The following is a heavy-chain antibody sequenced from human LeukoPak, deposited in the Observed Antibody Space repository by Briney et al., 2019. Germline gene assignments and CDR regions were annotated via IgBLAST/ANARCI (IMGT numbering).Heavy chain of an antibody. J-gene: IGHJ6*03. Sequence: GGSLRLSCAASGFTFSSYWMSWVRQAPGKGLEWVANIKQDGSEKYYVDSVKGRFTISRDNAKNSLYLQMNSLRAEDTAVYYCARDSVATSHYYYYMDVWGKGTTVTISS. CDR1: GFTFSSYW. V-gene: IGHV3-7*01. CDR2: IKQDGSEK. D-gene: IGHD5-12*01. CDR3: ARDSVATSHYYYYMDV.